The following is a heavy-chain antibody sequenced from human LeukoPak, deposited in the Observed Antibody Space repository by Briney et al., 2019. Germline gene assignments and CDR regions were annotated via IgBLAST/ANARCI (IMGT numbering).Heavy chain of an antibody. CDR3: ARDQWLDY. J-gene: IGHJ4*02. V-gene: IGHV3-48*01. CDR2: IGTSGNTI. Sequence: GGSLRLSCAASGFTFSGYTMNWVRQAPGKGLEWVSFIGTSGNTIYYADSVKGRFTVSRDNAKNSLFLQMNSLRAEDTAVYYCARDQWLDYWGQGTLVTVSS. D-gene: IGHD6-19*01. CDR1: GFTFSGYT.